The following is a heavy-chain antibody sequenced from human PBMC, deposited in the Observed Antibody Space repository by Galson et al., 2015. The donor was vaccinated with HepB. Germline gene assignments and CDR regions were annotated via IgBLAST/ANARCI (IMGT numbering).Heavy chain of an antibody. CDR3: ARIKDCFRDQLDAFDI. D-gene: IGHD3-10*01. Sequence: PALVKPTQTLTLTCTFSGFSLSTSGMCVSWIRQPPGKALEWLARIDWDDDKYYSTSLKTRLTISKDTSKNQVVLTMTNMDPVDTATYYCARIKDCFRDQLDAFDIWGQGTMVTVSS. J-gene: IGHJ3*02. CDR2: IDWDDDK. V-gene: IGHV2-70*11. CDR1: GFSLSTSGMC.